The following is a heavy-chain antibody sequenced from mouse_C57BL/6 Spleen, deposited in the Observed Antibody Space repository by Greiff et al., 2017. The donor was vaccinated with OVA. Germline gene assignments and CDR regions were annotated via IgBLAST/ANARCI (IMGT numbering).Heavy chain of an antibody. CDR2: IWSGGGT. CDR1: GFSLTSYG. CDR3: ASQFITTVVGYFDV. J-gene: IGHJ1*03. V-gene: IGHV2-2*01. D-gene: IGHD1-1*01. Sequence: QVQLQQSGPGLVQPSQSLSITCTVSGFSLTSYGVHWVRQSPGKGLEWLGVIWSGGGTDYNAAFISRLSISKDNSKSQVFFKMNSLQADDTAIYYCASQFITTVVGYFDVWGTGTTVTVSS.